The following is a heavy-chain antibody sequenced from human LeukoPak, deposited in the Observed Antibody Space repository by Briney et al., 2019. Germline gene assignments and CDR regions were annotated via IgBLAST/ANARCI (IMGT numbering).Heavy chain of an antibody. CDR1: GYTFTGYY. Sequence: ASVKVSCKASGYTFTGYYMHWVRQAPGQGLEWMGWINPNSGGTNYAQKFQGRVTMTRDTSISTAYMELSRLRSDDTAGYYCARIGKHNGGSYFYWGQGTLVTVSS. CDR2: INPNSGGT. D-gene: IGHD1-26*01. V-gene: IGHV1-2*02. J-gene: IGHJ4*02. CDR3: ARIGKHNGGSYFY.